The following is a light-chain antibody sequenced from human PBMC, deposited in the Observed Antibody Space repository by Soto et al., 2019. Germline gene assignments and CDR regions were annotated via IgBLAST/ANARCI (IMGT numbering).Light chain of an antibody. J-gene: IGLJ1*01. CDR3: AAWDDSLSGPGYV. V-gene: IGLV1-47*02. CDR2: SNN. Sequence: QSALTQPPSASGTPGQRVTISCSGSSSNIGSNYVYWYQQLPGTAPKLLIYSNNQRPSGVPDRFSGSKSGTSASLAISGLRSEDEADYYCAAWDDSLSGPGYVXGTGTKVTVL. CDR1: SSNIGSNY.